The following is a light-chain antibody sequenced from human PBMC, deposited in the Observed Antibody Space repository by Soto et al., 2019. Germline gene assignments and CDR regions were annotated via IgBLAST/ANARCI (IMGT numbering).Light chain of an antibody. V-gene: IGLV2-8*01. J-gene: IGLJ1*01. Sequence: QSALTQPPSASGSPGQSVTISCTGTSSDVGAYKFVSWYQQYPGKAPKLINYEVSERPLGVPDRFSGSKSGNTAYLTVSGLQLEDEADYHCNSYTGRKYVFGTGTKLTVL. CDR3: NSYTGRKYV. CDR1: SSDVGAYKF. CDR2: EVS.